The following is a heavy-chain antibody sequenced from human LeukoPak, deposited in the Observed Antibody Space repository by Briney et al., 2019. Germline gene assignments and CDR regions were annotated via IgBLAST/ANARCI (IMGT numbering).Heavy chain of an antibody. Sequence: PSETLSLTCTVSGGSISSSSYYWGWIRQPPGKGLEWIGSIYYSGSTYYNPSLKSRVAISVDTSKNQFSLKLSSVTAADTAVYYCARLVYLEPNDYWGQGTLVTVSS. CDR2: IYYSGST. D-gene: IGHD1-14*01. J-gene: IGHJ4*02. CDR3: ARLVYLEPNDY. CDR1: GGSISSSSYY. V-gene: IGHV4-39*01.